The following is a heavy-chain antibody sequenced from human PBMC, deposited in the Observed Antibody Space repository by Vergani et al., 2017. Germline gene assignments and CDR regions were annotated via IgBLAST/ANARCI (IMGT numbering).Heavy chain of an antibody. CDR1: GFTFSSYA. Sequence: EVQLLESGGGLVQPGGSLRLSCSASGFTFSSYAMHWVRQAPGKGLEYVSAISSNGGSTYYADSVKGRFTNSRDNSKNTLYLQMSSLRAEDTAVYYCVKDHIAAAGTFYYGMDVWGQGTTVTVSS. V-gene: IGHV3-64D*06. J-gene: IGHJ6*02. CDR2: ISSNGGST. D-gene: IGHD6-13*01. CDR3: VKDHIAAAGTFYYGMDV.